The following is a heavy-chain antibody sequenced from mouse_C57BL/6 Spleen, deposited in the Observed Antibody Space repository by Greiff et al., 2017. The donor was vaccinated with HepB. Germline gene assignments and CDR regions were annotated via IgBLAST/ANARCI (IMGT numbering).Heavy chain of an antibody. J-gene: IGHJ3*01. D-gene: IGHD2-1*01. CDR2: INPNNGGT. CDR3: AGGDGNFRVPAWLAY. Sequence: EVQLQQSGPELVKPGASVKIPCKASGYTFTDYNMDWVKQSHGKSLEWIGDINPNNGGTIYNQKFKGKATLTVDKSSSTAYRELRSLTSEDTAVSYCAGGDGNFRVPAWLAYWGQGTLVTVSA. V-gene: IGHV1-18*01. CDR1: GYTFTDYN.